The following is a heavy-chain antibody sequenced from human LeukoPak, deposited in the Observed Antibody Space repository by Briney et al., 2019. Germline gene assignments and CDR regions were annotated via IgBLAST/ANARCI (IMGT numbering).Heavy chain of an antibody. D-gene: IGHD3-10*01. CDR3: AKGILYDFGECYFDY. CDR1: GFTFSSYG. CDR2: IWYDGSNK. V-gene: IGHV3-33*06. Sequence: GGSLRLSCAASGFTFSSYGMHWVRQAPGKGLEWVAVIWYDGSNKYYADSVKGRFTISRDNSKNTLYLQMNSLRAEDTAVYYCAKGILYDFGECYFDYWGQGTLVTVSS. J-gene: IGHJ4*02.